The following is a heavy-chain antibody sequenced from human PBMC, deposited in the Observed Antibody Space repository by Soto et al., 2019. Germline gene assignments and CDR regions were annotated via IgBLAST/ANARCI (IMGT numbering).Heavy chain of an antibody. Sequence: GWSLRLCCAAFGFTYSHYYMSWILQATGKRLEWVSYISSSSSYTNYADSVTGRFTISRDNAKNSLYLQMNRLRAEDTAVYYCARCPRWHYDSSGYYYPFDYWGQGTLVTVSS. J-gene: IGHJ4*02. CDR3: ARCPRWHYDSSGYYYPFDY. CDR1: GFTYSHYY. D-gene: IGHD3-22*01. V-gene: IGHV3-11*06. CDR2: ISSSSSYT.